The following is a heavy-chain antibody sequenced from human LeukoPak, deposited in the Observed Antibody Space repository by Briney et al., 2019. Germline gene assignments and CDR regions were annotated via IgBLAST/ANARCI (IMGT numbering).Heavy chain of an antibody. D-gene: IGHD3-9*01. Sequence: SETLSLTCTVSGGSISSGDYYWSWIRQPPGKGLEWIGYIYYSGSTYYNPSLKSRVTISVDTSKNQFSLKLSSVTAADTAVHYCARRRYYDILTGYYKGAFDIWGQGTMVTVSS. V-gene: IGHV4-30-4*08. CDR2: IYYSGST. CDR3: ARRRYYDILTGYYKGAFDI. CDR1: GGSISSGDYY. J-gene: IGHJ3*02.